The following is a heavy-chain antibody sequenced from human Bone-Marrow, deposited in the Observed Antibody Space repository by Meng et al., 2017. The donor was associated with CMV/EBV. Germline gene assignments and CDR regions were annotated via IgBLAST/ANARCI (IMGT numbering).Heavy chain of an antibody. J-gene: IGHJ4*02. V-gene: IGHV1-2*02. CDR2: INPNSGDT. CDR3: ARVLGHFDH. Sequence: KVSCKASGYTFTGYYIHWVRQAPGQGPEWMGWINPNSGDTNYAQKFQGRVTMTGDTSITTAYMELSRLRSDDTAVYYCARVLGHFDHWGQGTLVTVS. CDR1: GYTFTGYY. D-gene: IGHD3-16*01.